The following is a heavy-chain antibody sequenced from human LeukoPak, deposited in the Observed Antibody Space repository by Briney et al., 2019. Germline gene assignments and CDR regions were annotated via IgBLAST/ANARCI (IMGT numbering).Heavy chain of an antibody. Sequence: PGGSLRLSCAASGFTFSSYGMHWVRQAPGKGLEWVAVIWYDGGNKYYADSVKGRFTISRDNSKNTLYLQMNSLRAEDTAVYYCARDRAAAGEYYFDYWGQGTLVTVSS. J-gene: IGHJ4*02. CDR3: ARDRAAAGEYYFDY. CDR2: IWYDGGNK. D-gene: IGHD6-13*01. CDR1: GFTFSSYG. V-gene: IGHV3-33*01.